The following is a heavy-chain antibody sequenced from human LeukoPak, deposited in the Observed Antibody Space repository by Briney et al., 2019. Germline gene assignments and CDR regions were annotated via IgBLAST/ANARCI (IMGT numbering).Heavy chain of an antibody. CDR2: IYHSGST. CDR1: GGSISSRNW. Sequence: PSGTLSLTCAVSGGSISSRNWWSWVRQPPGKGLEWIGEIYHSGSTNYNPSLKSRVTISVDKSKNQFSLKLSSVTAADTAVYYCARSTRGSLDAFDIWGQGTMVTVSS. CDR3: ARSTRGSLDAFDI. J-gene: IGHJ3*02. V-gene: IGHV4-4*02. D-gene: IGHD1-26*01.